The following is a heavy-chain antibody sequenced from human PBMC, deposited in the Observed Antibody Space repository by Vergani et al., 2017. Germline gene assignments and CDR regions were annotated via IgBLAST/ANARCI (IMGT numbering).Heavy chain of an antibody. Sequence: QVQLQESGPGLVKPSQTLSLTCTVSGGSISSGGYYWSWIRQHPGKGLEWIGYIYYSGSAYYNPSLKSRVTISVDKSKNQFSLKLSSVTAADTAVYYCARVSPRLPGARSGWFDPWGQGTLVTVSS. CDR3: ARVSPRLPGARSGWFDP. J-gene: IGHJ5*02. CDR2: IYYSGSA. D-gene: IGHD3-10*01. CDR1: GGSISSGGYY. V-gene: IGHV4-31*03.